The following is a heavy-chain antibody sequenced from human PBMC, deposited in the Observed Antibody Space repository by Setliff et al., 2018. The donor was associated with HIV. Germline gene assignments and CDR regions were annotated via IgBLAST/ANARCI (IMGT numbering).Heavy chain of an antibody. J-gene: IGHJ6*02. CDR2: ISPNFGHT. D-gene: IGHD6-19*01. CDR3: ARLGSGWSDSYYYAMDI. CDR1: GYTFTTYG. Sequence: ASVKVSCKASGYTFTTYGISWVQQAPGHGLEWMGWISPNFGHTNYAQNFLGRVTMTIDTSTSRAYMELRSLRSDDTAVYFCARLGSGWSDSYYYAMDIWGQGTTVTVSS. V-gene: IGHV1-18*01.